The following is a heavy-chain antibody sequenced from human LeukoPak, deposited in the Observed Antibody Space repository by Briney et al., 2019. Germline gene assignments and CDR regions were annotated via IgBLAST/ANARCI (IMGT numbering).Heavy chain of an antibody. V-gene: IGHV3-74*01. CDR1: GLTSNTYW. CDR3: AKVPAVLDAFDI. J-gene: IGHJ3*02. D-gene: IGHD2-8*02. Sequence: PGGSLRLSCAASGLTSNTYWMHWARQVPGKGLVWVARINGDGSSLSYADSVEGRFTISRDNSKNTLYLQMNSLRVEDTAVYYCAKVPAVLDAFDIWGQGTMVTVSS. CDR2: INGDGSSL.